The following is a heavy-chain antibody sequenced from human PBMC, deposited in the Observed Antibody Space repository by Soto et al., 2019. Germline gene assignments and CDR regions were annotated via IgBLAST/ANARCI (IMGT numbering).Heavy chain of an antibody. CDR2: IIPIFGTA. V-gene: IGHV1-69*13. J-gene: IGHJ6*02. D-gene: IGHD5-18*01. CDR3: ARVGIRIQLSAPREGYYYSGMDV. Sequence: SVKVSCKASGGTFSSYAISWVRQAPGQGLEWMGGIIPIFGTANYAQKFQGRVTITADESTGTAYMELSSLRSEDTAVYYCARVGIRIQLSAPREGYYYSGMDVWGQGTTVTVS. CDR1: GGTFSSYA.